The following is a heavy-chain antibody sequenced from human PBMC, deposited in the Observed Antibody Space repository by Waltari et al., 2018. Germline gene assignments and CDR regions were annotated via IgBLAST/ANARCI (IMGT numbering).Heavy chain of an antibody. Sequence: EVQLVESGVGLVKPGGSLRLSCATAGFTFSSSSMTWVRQAPGKGLEWVSSISSSSTYIYYADSVKGRFTISRDNAKNSLYLQMNSLRAEDTAVYYCAREDFDSSGQYRGSLDYWGQGTLVTVSS. D-gene: IGHD3-22*01. CDR1: GFTFSSSS. CDR2: ISSSSTYI. J-gene: IGHJ4*02. V-gene: IGHV3-21*01. CDR3: AREDFDSSGQYRGSLDY.